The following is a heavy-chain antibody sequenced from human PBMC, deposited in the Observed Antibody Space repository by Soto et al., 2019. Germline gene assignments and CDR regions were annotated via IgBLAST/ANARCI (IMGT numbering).Heavy chain of an antibody. J-gene: IGHJ4*02. V-gene: IGHV1-58*01. CDR2: IVVGSGNT. D-gene: IGHD3-22*01. CDR1: GFTFTRSA. Sequence: SVKVSCKASGFTFTRSAVQWVRQVRGQRLEWIGWIVVGSGNTNYAQKFQERVTITRDMSTSTAYMELSSLRSEDTAVYYCAADPRGYYFHFDYWGQGTLVTVS. CDR3: AADPRGYYFHFDY.